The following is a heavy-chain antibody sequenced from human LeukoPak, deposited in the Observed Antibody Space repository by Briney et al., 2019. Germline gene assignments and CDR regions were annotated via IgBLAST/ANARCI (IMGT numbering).Heavy chain of an antibody. V-gene: IGHV3-11*05. J-gene: IGHJ4*02. CDR1: RCTFSDYY. D-gene: IGHD3-16*01. Sequence: PGGSLRLSCAASRCTFSDYYMSWLRQAPGKGLEWVSYISNSGSYTNYADSVKGRFTISRDNAKSSLHLQMNILRADDSAVHYCARGRSRGSDYWGQGTLVTVSS. CDR3: ARGRSRGSDY. CDR2: ISNSGSYT.